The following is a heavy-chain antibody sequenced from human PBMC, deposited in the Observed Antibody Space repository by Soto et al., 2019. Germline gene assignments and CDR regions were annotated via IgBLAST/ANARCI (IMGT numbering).Heavy chain of an antibody. CDR3: ARFQGRIAVAGNAYFDY. D-gene: IGHD6-19*01. CDR2: ISSSSSYI. Sequence: GGSLRLSCAASGFTFSSYSMNWVRQAPGKGLEWVSSISSSSSYIYYADSVKGRFTISRDNAKNSLYLQMNSLRAEDTAVYYCARFQGRIAVAGNAYFDYWGQGTLVTVSS. CDR1: GFTFSSYS. V-gene: IGHV3-21*01. J-gene: IGHJ4*02.